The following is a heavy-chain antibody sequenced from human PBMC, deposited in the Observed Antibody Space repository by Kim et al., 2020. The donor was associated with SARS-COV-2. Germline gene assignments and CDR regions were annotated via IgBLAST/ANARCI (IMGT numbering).Heavy chain of an antibody. Sequence: RFTISRDNSKNTLYLQMNSLRAEDTAVYYCAKDSSEQQLVGYYYYGMDVWGQGTTVTVSS. CDR3: AKDSSEQQLVGYYYYGMDV. V-gene: IGHV3-30*02. D-gene: IGHD6-13*01. J-gene: IGHJ6*02.